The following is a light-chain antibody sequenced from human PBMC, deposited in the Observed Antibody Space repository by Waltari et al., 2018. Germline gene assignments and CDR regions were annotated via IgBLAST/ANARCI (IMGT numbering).Light chain of an antibody. Sequence: EIVLTQSPDTLSLSPGERATLSCRASQSVMSYLAWYQQKPGQAPRLLIFDASNRATGIPARFSGSGSGTDFTLTISSLEPEDFAVYYCQQRRSWPITFGQGTRLEIK. V-gene: IGKV3-11*01. CDR1: QSVMSY. J-gene: IGKJ5*01. CDR2: DAS. CDR3: QQRRSWPIT.